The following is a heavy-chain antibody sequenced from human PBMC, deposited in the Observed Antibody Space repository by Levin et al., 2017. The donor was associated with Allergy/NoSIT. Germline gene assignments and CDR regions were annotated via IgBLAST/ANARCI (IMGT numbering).Heavy chain of an antibody. CDR2: ISSAGSDG. Sequence: HPGGSLRLSCAVSGLNFNTYGMNWVRQARGKGLEWVALISSAGSDGYYADSVRGRFTISRDNSKSTVYLQMNSLRPDDTAVYYCAARVFDYWGQGTLVNVSS. CDR1: GLNFNTYG. J-gene: IGHJ4*02. V-gene: IGHV3-30*03. CDR3: AARVFDY.